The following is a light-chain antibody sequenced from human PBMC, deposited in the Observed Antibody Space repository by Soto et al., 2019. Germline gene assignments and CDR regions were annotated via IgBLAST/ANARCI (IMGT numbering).Light chain of an antibody. Sequence: DIQMTQSPSTLSASVGDRVAITCRASQSISSWLAWYQQKPGKAPNLLISGASNLESGVPSRFSGSGSGTEFTLTISSLQPDDFSSYYCQQYYTYSTFGQGTKVDIK. J-gene: IGKJ1*01. CDR1: QSISSW. CDR2: GAS. V-gene: IGKV1-5*01. CDR3: QQYYTYST.